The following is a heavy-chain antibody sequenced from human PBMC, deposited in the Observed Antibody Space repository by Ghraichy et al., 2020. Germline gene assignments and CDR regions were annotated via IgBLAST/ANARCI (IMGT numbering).Heavy chain of an antibody. J-gene: IGHJ2*01. D-gene: IGHD4-17*01. V-gene: IGHV4-61*01. CDR2: IFYSGPT. CDR1: GGSLSSGNYY. Sequence: SETLSLTCSVSGGSLSSGNYYWTWIRQPPGKGLEWIGYIFYSGPTTYNPSHKSRVTISVDTSKNQFSLKVRSVTAADTAIYYCARQTVTNYFDFWGRGTLVTVSS. CDR3: ARQTVTNYFDF.